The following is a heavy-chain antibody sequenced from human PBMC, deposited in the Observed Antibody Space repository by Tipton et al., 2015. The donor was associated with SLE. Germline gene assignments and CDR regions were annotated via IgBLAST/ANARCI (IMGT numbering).Heavy chain of an antibody. Sequence: TLSLTCTVSGGSISSHYWSWIRQPPGKGLEWIGYIYYSGSTNYNPSLKSRVTISVDTSKDQFSLKLSSVTAADTAVYYCARGTYYDGHAFDIWGQGTMVTVSS. D-gene: IGHD3-22*01. V-gene: IGHV4-59*11. CDR2: IYYSGST. CDR3: ARGTYYDGHAFDI. CDR1: GGSISSHY. J-gene: IGHJ3*02.